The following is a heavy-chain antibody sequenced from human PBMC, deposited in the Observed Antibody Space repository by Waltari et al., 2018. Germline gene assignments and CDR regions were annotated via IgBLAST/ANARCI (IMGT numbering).Heavy chain of an antibody. D-gene: IGHD6-25*01. V-gene: IGHV3-23*01. CDR3: TRDAGPAASFFDF. CDR1: GFPFSEFG. J-gene: IGHJ4*02. CDR2: ISGSGSNR. Sequence: EVQLLESGGGLFQPGGSLRLSCIGSGFPFSEFGMSWVRRAPGEGLEWVSTISGSGSNRHYSDSVEGRFTVSRDNSMNTFYLEMTSLRAEDTAMYFCTRDAGPAASFFDFWGQGTLVTVSS.